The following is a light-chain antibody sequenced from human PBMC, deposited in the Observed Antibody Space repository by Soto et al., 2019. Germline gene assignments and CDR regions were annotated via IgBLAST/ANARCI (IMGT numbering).Light chain of an antibody. V-gene: IGLV2-8*01. CDR1: SSDVGGYNY. Sequence: QSALTQPPSASGSPGQSVTISCTGTSSDVGGYNYVSWYQQHPGKAPKLLIYEVSKRPSGVPDRFSGSKSGNTASLTVSGLQADDEADYHCGSYAGNNEHVFGAGTKLTVL. CDR2: EVS. CDR3: GSYAGNNEHV. J-gene: IGLJ2*01.